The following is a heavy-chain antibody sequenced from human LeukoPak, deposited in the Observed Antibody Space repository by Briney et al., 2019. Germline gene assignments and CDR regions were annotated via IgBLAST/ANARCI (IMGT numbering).Heavy chain of an antibody. D-gene: IGHD3-22*01. V-gene: IGHV3-64D*06. J-gene: IGHJ5*02. Sequence: GGSLRLSCSASGFTFSSYAMHWVRQAPGKGLEYVSAISSNGGSTYYADSVKGRFTISRDNSKNTLYLQMSSLRAEDTAVYHCAPSPYYYESSGYSAWGQGTLVTVSS. CDR1: GFTFSSYA. CDR2: ISSNGGST. CDR3: APSPYYYESSGYSA.